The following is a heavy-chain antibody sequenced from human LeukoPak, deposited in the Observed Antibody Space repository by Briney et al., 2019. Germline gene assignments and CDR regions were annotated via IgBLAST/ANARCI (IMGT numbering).Heavy chain of an antibody. CDR1: GYTFTSLY. Sequence: ASVKVSCKASGYTFTSLYMHWVRQAPGQGLEWMGWINPNSGGTNFAQKFQGRVTMTRDTSIRTAYMELNRLTSDDTAVYYCTRAHNYGLVYWGQGTLVTVSS. D-gene: IGHD5-18*01. CDR2: INPNSGGT. CDR3: TRAHNYGLVY. V-gene: IGHV1-2*02. J-gene: IGHJ4*02.